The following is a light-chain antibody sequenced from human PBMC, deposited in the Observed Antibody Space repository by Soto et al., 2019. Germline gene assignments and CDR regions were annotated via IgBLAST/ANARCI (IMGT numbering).Light chain of an antibody. CDR1: QSIMKY. Sequence: IQQTQYPSSLSASVGDRVTITCRASQSIMKYLHWYQQKPGKVPKLLIYAASSLESGVPSRFSGSGSETDFSLTISSLQPEDFATYYCQQSYNSPWTFGPGTKVDIK. J-gene: IGKJ1*01. CDR2: AAS. CDR3: QQSYNSPWT. V-gene: IGKV1-39*01.